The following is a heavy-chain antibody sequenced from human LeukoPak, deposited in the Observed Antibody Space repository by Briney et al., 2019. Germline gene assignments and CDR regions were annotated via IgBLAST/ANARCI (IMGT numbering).Heavy chain of an antibody. D-gene: IGHD3-3*01. CDR2: IYYGGST. CDR1: GGSISSYY. V-gene: IGHV4-59*01. CDR3: ARASYDFWSGYPLPMDV. Sequence: SETLSLTCTVSGGSISSYYWSWIRQPPGKGLEWIGYIYYGGSTNYNPSLKSRVTISVDTSKNQFSLKLSSVTAADTAMYYCARASYDFWSGYPLPMDVWGQGTTVTVSS. J-gene: IGHJ6*02.